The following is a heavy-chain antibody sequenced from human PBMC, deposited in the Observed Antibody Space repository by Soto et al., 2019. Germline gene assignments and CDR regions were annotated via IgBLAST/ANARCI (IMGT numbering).Heavy chain of an antibody. CDR1: GYTFTSYY. Sequence: QVQLVQSGAEVKKPGASVKVSCKASGYTFTSYYMHWVRQAPGQGLEWMGIINPRGGSTSNAQQSXGRVTMTRDTXXSXVYXELSSLRSEDTAVYYCARERDPIAVADMGDNWFDPWGQGTLVTVSS. J-gene: IGHJ5*02. V-gene: IGHV1-46*01. D-gene: IGHD6-19*01. CDR2: INPRGGST. CDR3: ARERDPIAVADMGDNWFDP.